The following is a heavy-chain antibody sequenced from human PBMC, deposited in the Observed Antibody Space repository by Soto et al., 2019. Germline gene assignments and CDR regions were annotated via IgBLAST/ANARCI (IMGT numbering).Heavy chain of an antibody. CDR2: IYYSGST. Sequence: PSETLSLTCTVSGGSNSSSSYYWGWIRQPPGKGLEWIGSIYYSGSTYYNPSLKSRVTISVDTSKNQFSLKLSSVTAADTAVYYCARHVTYVWGSYLEGAFDIWGQGTMVTVSS. D-gene: IGHD3-16*01. CDR1: GGSNSSSSYY. CDR3: ARHVTYVWGSYLEGAFDI. J-gene: IGHJ3*02. V-gene: IGHV4-39*01.